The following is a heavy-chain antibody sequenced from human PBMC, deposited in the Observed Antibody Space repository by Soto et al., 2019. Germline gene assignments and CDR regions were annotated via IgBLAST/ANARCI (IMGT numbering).Heavy chain of an antibody. V-gene: IGHV1-69*12. CDR2: IIPIFGTA. CDR3: ARVPYYYDSSGYYYRYFDL. CDR1: GGTFSSYA. Sequence: QVQLVQSGAAVKKPGSSVKVSCKASGGTFSSYAISWVRQAPGQGLEWMGGIIPIFGTANYAQKFQGRVTITADESTSTAYMELSSLRSEDTAVYYCARVPYYYDSSGYYYRYFDLWGRGTLVTVSS. D-gene: IGHD3-22*01. J-gene: IGHJ2*01.